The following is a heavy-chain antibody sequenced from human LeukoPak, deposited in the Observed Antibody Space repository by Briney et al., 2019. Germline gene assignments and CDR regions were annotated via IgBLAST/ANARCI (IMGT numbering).Heavy chain of an antibody. J-gene: IGHJ5*02. Sequence: SETLSLTCAVYGGSFSGYYWSWIRQPAGKGLEWIGRMSSSGISTYSPSLKSRVTISIDTSRNQFSMNLNSVTAADTAVYYCAKGAGPPWFDPWGQGTLVTVSS. D-gene: IGHD6-19*01. CDR2: MSSSGIS. CDR1: GGSFSGYY. CDR3: AKGAGPPWFDP. V-gene: IGHV4-59*10.